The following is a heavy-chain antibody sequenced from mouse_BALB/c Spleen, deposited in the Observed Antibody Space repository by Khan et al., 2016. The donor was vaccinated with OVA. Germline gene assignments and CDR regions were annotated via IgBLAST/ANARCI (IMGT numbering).Heavy chain of an antibody. CDR2: IWSGGST. Sequence: QVQLKESGPGLVQPSQSLSITCAVSGFSLTSYGVHWVRQSPGKGLEWLGVIWSGGSTDYNAAFISRLNISHDNTKSQTFIKRNSLETNDTAIYYCASNYGYDDGLAYWGQGTLVTVSA. D-gene: IGHD2-2*01. V-gene: IGHV2-2*02. J-gene: IGHJ3*01. CDR1: GFSLTSYG. CDR3: ASNYGYDDGLAY.